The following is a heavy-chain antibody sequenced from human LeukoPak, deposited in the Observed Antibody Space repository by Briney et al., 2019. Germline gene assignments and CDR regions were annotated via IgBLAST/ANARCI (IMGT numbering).Heavy chain of an antibody. CDR2: IYTSGST. D-gene: IGHD2-15*01. V-gene: IGHV4-4*07. J-gene: IGHJ5*02. CDR1: GGSISSYY. CDR3: AREVFCSGGSCYSALKLWFDP. Sequence: SETLSLTCTVSGGSISSYYWSWIRQPAGKGLEWIGRIYTSGSTNYNPSLKSRVTMSVDTSKNQFSLKLSSVTAADTAVYYCAREVFCSGGSCYSALKLWFDPWGQGTLVTASS.